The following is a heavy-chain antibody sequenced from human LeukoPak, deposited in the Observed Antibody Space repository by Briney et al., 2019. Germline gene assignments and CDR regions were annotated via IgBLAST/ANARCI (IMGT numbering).Heavy chain of an antibody. D-gene: IGHD1-26*01. CDR2: INPNSGGT. CDR1: GYTFTGYY. V-gene: IGHV1-2*02. J-gene: IGHJ4*02. CDR3: ARDISGSYYGAGDY. Sequence: ASVKVSCKASGYTFTGYYMHWVRQAPGQGLEWMGWINPNSGGTNYAQKFQGRVTMTRDTSISTAYMELSRLRSDDTAVYYCARDISGSYYGAGDYWGQGTLVTVSS.